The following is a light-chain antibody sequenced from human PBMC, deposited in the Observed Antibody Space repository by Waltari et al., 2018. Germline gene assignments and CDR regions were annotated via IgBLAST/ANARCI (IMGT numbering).Light chain of an antibody. CDR3: CSYAGSYTFV. CDR1: SSDVGGYNY. V-gene: IGLV2-11*01. Sequence: QSALTQPRSVSGSPGQSVTIPCTGTSSDVGGYNYVSLYQQHPGKAPTPMIYDVSKRPAGVPDRFSGSKSGNTASLTISGLQAEDEADYYCCSYAGSYTFVFVTGTKVTVL. CDR2: DVS. J-gene: IGLJ1*01.